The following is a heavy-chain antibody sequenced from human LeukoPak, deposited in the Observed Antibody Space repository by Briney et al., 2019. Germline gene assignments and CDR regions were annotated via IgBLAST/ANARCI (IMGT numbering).Heavy chain of an antibody. CDR1: GGSISSSSYY. V-gene: IGHV4-39*01. CDR2: IYYSGST. CDR3: ARQPRHYDILPGYYPRYFDL. Sequence: SETLSLTCTVSGGSISSSSYYWGWLRQPPGKGLEWIVCIYYSGSTYYNPSLKRRVTISVNTSKNQFSLKLSSVTAADTAVYYCARQPRHYDILPGYYPRYFDLWGRGTLVTVSS. D-gene: IGHD3-9*01. J-gene: IGHJ2*01.